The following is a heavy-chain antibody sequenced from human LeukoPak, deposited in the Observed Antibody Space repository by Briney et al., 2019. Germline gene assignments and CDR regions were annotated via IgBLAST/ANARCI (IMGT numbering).Heavy chain of an antibody. D-gene: IGHD3-10*01. CDR3: ARHRYYYRSGSYYGAPYYMDV. CDR1: GGSISSSSYY. CDR2: IYYSGST. V-gene: IGHV4-39*01. J-gene: IGHJ6*03. Sequence: SETLSLTCTVSGGSISSSSYYWGWIRQPPGKGLEWIGSIYYSGSTYYNPSLKSRVTISVDTSKNQFSLKLSSVTAADTAVYYCARHRYYYRSGSYYGAPYYMDVWGKGTTVTVSS.